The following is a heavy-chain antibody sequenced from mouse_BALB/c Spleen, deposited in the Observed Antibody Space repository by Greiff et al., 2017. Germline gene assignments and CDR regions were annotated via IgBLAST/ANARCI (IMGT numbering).Heavy chain of an antibody. V-gene: IGHV5-17*02. D-gene: IGHD2-14*01. Sequence: EVMLVESGGGLVQPGGSRKLSCAASGFTFSSFGMHWVRQAPEKGLEWVAYISSGSSTIYYADTVKGRFTISRDNPKNTLFLQMTSLRSEDTAMYYCAKSYRYDECFDYWGQGTTLTVSS. CDR1: GFTFSSFG. CDR2: ISSGSSTI. CDR3: AKSYRYDECFDY. J-gene: IGHJ2*01.